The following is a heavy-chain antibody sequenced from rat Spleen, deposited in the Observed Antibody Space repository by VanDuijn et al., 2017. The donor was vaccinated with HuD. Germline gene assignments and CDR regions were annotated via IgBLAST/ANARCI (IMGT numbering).Heavy chain of an antibody. J-gene: IGHJ4*01. CDR2: ISSDGRRN. CDR1: GFTFSDYY. V-gene: IGHV5-29*01. Sequence: EVQLVESDGGLVQPGRSLKLSCAASGFTFSDYYMAWVRQAPTKGLEWVATISSDGRRNYYRDSVKGRFTISRDNAKSTLSLQMDSLGSEDTATYYCTRGYVMDAWGQGASVTVSS. CDR3: TRGYVMDA.